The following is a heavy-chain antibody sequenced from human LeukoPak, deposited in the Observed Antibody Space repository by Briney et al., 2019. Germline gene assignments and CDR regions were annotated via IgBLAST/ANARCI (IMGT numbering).Heavy chain of an antibody. CDR2: ISSSSSYI. D-gene: IGHD5-24*01. V-gene: IGHV3-21*01. Sequence: GGSLRLSCAASGFTFSSYSMNWVRQAPGKGLEWVSSISSSSSYIYYADSVKGRFTISRDNAKNSLYLQMNSLRAEDTAVYYCARDRMATIRRPRVPPDYWGQGTLVTVSS. J-gene: IGHJ4*02. CDR3: ARDRMATIRRPRVPPDY. CDR1: GFTFSSYS.